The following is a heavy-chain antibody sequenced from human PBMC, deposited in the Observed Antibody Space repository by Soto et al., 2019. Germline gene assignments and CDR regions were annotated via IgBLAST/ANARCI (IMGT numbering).Heavy chain of an antibody. V-gene: IGHV1-69*12. CDR3: ATPVDGHFDSSAYYLPFGS. CDR1: GGTVSDYA. CDR2: LIPVFRAT. D-gene: IGHD3-22*01. J-gene: IGHJ4*02. Sequence: QVHLVQSGAEVREPGSSVKFSCKSSGGTVSDYALNWVRLFPGHGLEWMGALIPVFRATTYTQKLQGRLTISEDDVATTFYMQRTGLTSDDTAIYYCATPVDGHFDSSAYYLPFGSWGQGNLVSVS.